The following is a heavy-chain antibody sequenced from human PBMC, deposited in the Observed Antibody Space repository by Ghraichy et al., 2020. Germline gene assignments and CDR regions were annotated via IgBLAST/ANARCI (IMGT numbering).Heavy chain of an antibody. V-gene: IGHV4-4*07. CDR2: IYTSGST. CDR1: GGSISSYY. J-gene: IGHJ5*02. Sequence: GSLRLSCTVSGGSISSYYWSWIRQPAGKGLEWIGRIYTSGSTNYNPSLKSRFTMSVDTSKNQFSLKLSAVTAADTAVYYCARDLNGKAPFNWVDPVGQGTLVIVSS. CDR3: ARDLNGKAPFNWVDP. D-gene: IGHD1-1*01.